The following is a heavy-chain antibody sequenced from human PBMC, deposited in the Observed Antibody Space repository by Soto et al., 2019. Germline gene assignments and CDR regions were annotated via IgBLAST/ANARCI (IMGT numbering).Heavy chain of an antibody. CDR3: ARVFSLLRYFDSPGYSDY. CDR2: ISAYNGNT. V-gene: IGHV1-18*01. D-gene: IGHD3-9*01. CDR1: GYTFTSYG. Sequence: ASVKVSCKASGYTFTSYGISWVRQAPGQGLEWMGWISAYNGNTNYAQKLQGRVTMTTDTSTSTAYMEPRSLRSDDTAVYYCARVFSLLRYFDSPGYSDYWGQGTLVTVSS. J-gene: IGHJ4*02.